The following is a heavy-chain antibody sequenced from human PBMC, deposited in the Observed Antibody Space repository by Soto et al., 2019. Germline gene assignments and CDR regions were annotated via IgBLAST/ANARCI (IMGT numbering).Heavy chain of an antibody. V-gene: IGHV5-51*01. CDR3: ARRSGSYHSFYYYYGMDV. J-gene: IGHJ6*02. D-gene: IGHD1-26*01. Sequence: GESLKISCKGSGYSFTSYWIGWVRQMPGKGLEWMGIIYPGDSDTRYSPSFQGQVTISADKSISTAYLQWSSPKASDTAMYYCARRSGSYHSFYYYYGMDVWGQGTTVTVSS. CDR1: GYSFTSYW. CDR2: IYPGDSDT.